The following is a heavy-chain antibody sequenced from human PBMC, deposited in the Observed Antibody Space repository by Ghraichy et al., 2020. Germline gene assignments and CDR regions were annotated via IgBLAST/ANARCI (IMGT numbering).Heavy chain of an antibody. CDR3: ARDGGYYDILTGYPASP. CDR2: ISYDGSNK. D-gene: IGHD3-9*01. V-gene: IGHV3-30*04. J-gene: IGHJ5*02. CDR1: GFTFSSYA. Sequence: GGSLRLSCAASGFTFSSYAMHWVRQAPGKGLEWVAVISYDGSNKYYADSVKGRFTISRDNSKNTLYLQMNSLRAEDTAVYYCARDGGYYDILTGYPASPWGQGTLVTVSS.